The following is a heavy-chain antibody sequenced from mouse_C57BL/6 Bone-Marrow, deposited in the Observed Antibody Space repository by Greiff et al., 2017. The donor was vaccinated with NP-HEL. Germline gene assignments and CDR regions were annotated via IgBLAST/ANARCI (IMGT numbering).Heavy chain of an antibody. CDR1: GFTFSSYT. CDR3: ARHVRSSSGWFAY. J-gene: IGHJ3*01. Sequence: EVHLVESGGGLVKPGGSLKLSCAASGFTFSSYTMSWVRQTPEKRLEWVATISGGGGNTYYPDSVKGRFTISSDNAKNTLYLQMSSLRSEDTALYYCARHVRSSSGWFAYWGQGTLVTVSA. V-gene: IGHV5-9*01. CDR2: ISGGGGNT. D-gene: IGHD3-1*01.